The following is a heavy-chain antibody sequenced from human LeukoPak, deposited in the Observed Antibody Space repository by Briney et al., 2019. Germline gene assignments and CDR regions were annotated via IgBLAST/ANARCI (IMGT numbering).Heavy chain of an antibody. CDR1: GGSMTSYY. D-gene: IGHD2-2*01. Sequence: SETLSLTCTVSGGSMTSYYWTWVRQSPGKGLEWIGFIFYSGNTIFNPSLKSRVTISVDTSKNQFSLKLSSVTAADTAIYYCARPLHCSSTTCYDWFDPWGQGTLVTVSS. J-gene: IGHJ5*02. V-gene: IGHV4-59*12. CDR2: IFYSGNT. CDR3: ARPLHCSSTTCYDWFDP.